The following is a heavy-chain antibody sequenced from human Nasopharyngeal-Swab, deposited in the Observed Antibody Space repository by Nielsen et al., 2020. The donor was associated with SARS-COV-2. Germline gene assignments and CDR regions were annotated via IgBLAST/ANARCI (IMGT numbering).Heavy chain of an antibody. J-gene: IGHJ3*02. CDR3: ARDPIPAGGSDGFDI. Sequence: GESLKISCAASGFPFNIYWMSWVRQAPGKGLEWVANIKQDGSEKYYVNSVKGRFTISRDNAKNSLYLQMNSLRAEDTAVYYCARDPIPAGGSDGFDIWGQGTMVTV. V-gene: IGHV3-7*01. CDR1: GFPFNIYW. D-gene: IGHD1-26*01. CDR2: IKQDGSEK.